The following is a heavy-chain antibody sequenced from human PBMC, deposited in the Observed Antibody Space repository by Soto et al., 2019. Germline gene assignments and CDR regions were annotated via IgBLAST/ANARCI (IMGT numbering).Heavy chain of an antibody. CDR2: ISAYNGNT. V-gene: IGHV1-18*01. CDR3: ARATGDSGSYGLFDY. D-gene: IGHD1-26*01. CDR1: GYTFTSYG. Sequence: ASVKVSCKASGYTFTSYGISWVRQAPGQGLEWMGWISAYNGNTNYAQKLQGRVTMTTDTSTSTAYMELRSLRSDDTAVYYCARATGDSGSYGLFDYWGQGTLVTVSS. J-gene: IGHJ4*02.